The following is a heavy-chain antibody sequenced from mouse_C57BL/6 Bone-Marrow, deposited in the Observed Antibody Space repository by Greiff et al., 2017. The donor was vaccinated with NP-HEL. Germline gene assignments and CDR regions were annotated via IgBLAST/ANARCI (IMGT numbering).Heavy chain of an antibody. CDR2: IWSGGST. Sequence: VKLQESGPGLVQPSQSLSITCTVSGFSLTSYGVHWVRQSPGKGLEWLGVIWSGGSTDYNAAFISRLSISKDNSKSQVFFKMNSLQADDTAIYYCARVPSFYYGSSSWFAYWGQGTLVTVSA. V-gene: IGHV2-2*01. D-gene: IGHD1-1*01. CDR3: ARVPSFYYGSSSWFAY. CDR1: GFSLTSYG. J-gene: IGHJ3*01.